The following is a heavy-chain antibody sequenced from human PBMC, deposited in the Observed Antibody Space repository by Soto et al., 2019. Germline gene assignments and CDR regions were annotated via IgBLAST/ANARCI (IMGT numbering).Heavy chain of an antibody. CDR1: GFTFTIYG. V-gene: IGHV3-30*03. CDR2: ISYDGSNQ. CDR3: AIGQSSGQGSFDA. J-gene: IGHJ4*01. Sequence: GGSLTLSCAASGFTFTIYGMHWVRQAPDKGLEWVALISYDGSNQYYADSVKGRFTISRDNSKNTLFMQMNSLRADDTAVYYCAIGQSSGQGSFDAWGQGTLVTVSS.